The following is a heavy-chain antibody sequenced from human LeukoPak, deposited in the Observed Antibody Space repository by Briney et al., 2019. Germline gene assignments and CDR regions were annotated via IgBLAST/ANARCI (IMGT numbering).Heavy chain of an antibody. J-gene: IGHJ3*02. V-gene: IGHV3-23*01. D-gene: IGHD1-1*01. CDR3: AKSLERRVWAFDI. CDR1: GFTFSSYA. CDR2: ISGSGGGT. Sequence: GGSLRLSCAASGFTFSSYAMSWVRQAPGKGLEWVSAISGSGGGTYYADSVKGRFAISRDNSKNTLYLQMNSLRAEDTAVYYCAKSLERRVWAFDIWGQGTMVTVSS.